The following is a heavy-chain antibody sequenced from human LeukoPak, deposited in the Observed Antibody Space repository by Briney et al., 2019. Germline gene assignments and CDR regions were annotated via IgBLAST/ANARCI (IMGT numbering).Heavy chain of an antibody. CDR1: GFTFSDYY. J-gene: IGHJ4*02. Sequence: PGGSLRLSCAASGFTFSDYYLSWIRQAPGKGLEWVSYISSSGSTIYYADSVKGRFTISRDKAKNSLYLQMTSLRAEDTAVYYCARDSSSGWYAETDYWGQGTLVTVSS. CDR3: ARDSSSGWYAETDY. CDR2: ISSSGSTI. D-gene: IGHD6-19*01. V-gene: IGHV3-11*01.